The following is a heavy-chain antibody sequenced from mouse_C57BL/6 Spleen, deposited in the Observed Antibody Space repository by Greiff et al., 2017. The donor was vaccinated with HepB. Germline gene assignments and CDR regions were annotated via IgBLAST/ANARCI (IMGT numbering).Heavy chain of an antibody. CDR1: GYTFTSYW. D-gene: IGHD1-1*01. CDR3: ARSSRHYYGSSSLDY. V-gene: IGHV1-64*01. J-gene: IGHJ2*01. CDR2: IHPNSGST. Sequence: QVQLQQPGAELVKPGASVKLSCKASGYTFTSYWMHWVKQRPGQGLEWIGMIHPNSGSTNYNEKFKSKATLTVDKSSSTAYMQLSSLTSEDSAVYYCARSSRHYYGSSSLDYWGQGTTLTVSS.